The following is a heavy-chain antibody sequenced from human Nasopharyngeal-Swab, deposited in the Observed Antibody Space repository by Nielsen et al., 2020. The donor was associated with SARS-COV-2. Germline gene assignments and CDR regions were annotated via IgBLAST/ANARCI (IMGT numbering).Heavy chain of an antibody. V-gene: IGHV4-34*01. Sequence: SETLSLTCAVYGGSFSGYYWSWIRQPPGKGLEWIGEINHSGSTNYNPSLKSRVTISVDTSKNQFSLKLSSVTAADTAAYYCASGTGQEGSYWGQGTLVTVSS. CDR2: INHSGST. CDR1: GGSFSGYY. J-gene: IGHJ4*02. CDR3: ASGTGQEGSY.